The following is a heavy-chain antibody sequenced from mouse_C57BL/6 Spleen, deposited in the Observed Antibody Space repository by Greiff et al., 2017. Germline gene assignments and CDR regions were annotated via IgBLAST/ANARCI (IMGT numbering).Heavy chain of an antibody. CDR1: GYTFTSYW. V-gene: IGHV1-69*01. J-gene: IGHJ4*01. D-gene: IGHD2-1*01. Sequence: QVQLKQPGAELVMPGASVKLSCKASGYTFTSYWMHWVKQRPGQGLEWIGEIDPSDSYTNYNQKFKGKSTLTVDKSSSTAYMQLSSLTSEDSAVYYCARKKSYGNYDAMDYWGQGTSVTVSS. CDR3: ARKKSYGNYDAMDY. CDR2: IDPSDSYT.